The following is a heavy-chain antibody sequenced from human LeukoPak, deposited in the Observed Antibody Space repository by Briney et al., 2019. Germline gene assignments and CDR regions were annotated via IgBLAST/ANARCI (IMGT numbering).Heavy chain of an antibody. CDR2: IYYSGST. J-gene: IGHJ6*03. D-gene: IGHD3-3*01. CDR3: ARASVLRFLEWPYYMDV. Sequence: SETLSLTCTVSGGSISSYYWSWIRQPPGKGLEWIGYIYYSGSTNYSPSLKSRVTISVDTSKNQFSLKLSSVTAADTAVYYCARASVLRFLEWPYYMDVWGKGTTVTVSS. CDR1: GGSISSYY. V-gene: IGHV4-59*01.